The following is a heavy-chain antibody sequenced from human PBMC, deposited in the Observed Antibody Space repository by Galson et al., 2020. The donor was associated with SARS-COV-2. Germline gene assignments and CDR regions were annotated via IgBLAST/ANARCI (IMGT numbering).Heavy chain of an antibody. CDR3: ARDAPYWSGTSCHDY. J-gene: IGHJ4*02. CDR2: IIPILGIA. Sequence: SVKVSCKASGGTFSSYVIRWVRQAPGQGLEWMGGIIPILGIANYAQKFQGRVTLAADKSTSTDYMELSSLRSEDTAVYYCARDAPYWSGTSCHDYWGQGTLVSVAS. CDR1: GGTFSSYV. D-gene: IGHD2-2*01. V-gene: IGHV1-69*10.